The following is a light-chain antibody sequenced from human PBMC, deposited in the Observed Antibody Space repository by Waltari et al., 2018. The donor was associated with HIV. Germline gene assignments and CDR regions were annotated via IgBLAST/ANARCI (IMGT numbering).Light chain of an antibody. CDR1: SSNIGSNS. V-gene: IGLV1-47*01. CDR2: MNY. J-gene: IGLJ3*02. Sequence: GQRVTISCSGSSSNIGSNSVYWYQQLPGTAPKLLIYMNYQRPSGVPDRFSGSKSGASASLAISGLRSEDEADYYCAAWDASLSAWVFGGGTRLTVL. CDR3: AAWDASLSAWV.